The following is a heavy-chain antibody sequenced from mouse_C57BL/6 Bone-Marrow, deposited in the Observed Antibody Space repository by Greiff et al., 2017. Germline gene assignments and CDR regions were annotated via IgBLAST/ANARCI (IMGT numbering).Heavy chain of an antibody. CDR2: INPNNGGT. CDR1: GYTFTDYN. CDR3: ARTRGDYYGSTYWYFDV. J-gene: IGHJ1*03. D-gene: IGHD1-1*01. Sequence: VQLQQSGPELVKPGASVKIPCKASGYTFTDYNMDWVKQSHGKSLEWIGDINPNNGGTIYNQKFKGKATLTVDKSSSTAYMELRSLTSEDTAVYYCARTRGDYYGSTYWYFDVWGTGTTVTVSS. V-gene: IGHV1-18*01.